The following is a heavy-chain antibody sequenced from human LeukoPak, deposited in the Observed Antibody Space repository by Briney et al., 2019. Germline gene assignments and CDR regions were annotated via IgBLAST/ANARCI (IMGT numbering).Heavy chain of an antibody. CDR3: ARAYYYGSGPYGMDV. D-gene: IGHD3-10*01. CDR2: IYTSGST. V-gene: IGHV4-61*02. CDR1: GGSISSGSYY. Sequence: PSETLSLTCTVSGGSISSGSYYWSWIRQPAGKGLEWIGRIYTSGSTNYNPSLKSRVTISVDTSKNQFSLKLSSVTAADTAEYYCARAYYYGSGPYGMDVWGKGTTVTVST. J-gene: IGHJ6*04.